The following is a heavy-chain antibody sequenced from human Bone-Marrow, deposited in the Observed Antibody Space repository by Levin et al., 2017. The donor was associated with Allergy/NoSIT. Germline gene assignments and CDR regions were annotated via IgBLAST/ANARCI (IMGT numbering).Heavy chain of an antibody. J-gene: IGHJ6*02. CDR3: ARSLLDSGKSYNGMDV. V-gene: IGHV1-46*01. D-gene: IGHD3-10*01. CDR1: GYTFTSYY. Sequence: PVASVKVSCKASGYTFTSYYMHWVRQAPGQGLEWTGIINPSGGSTSYARKFQGRVTMTRDTSTSTVYMELSSLRSEDTAVYYCARSLLDSGKSYNGMDVWGQGTTVTVSS. CDR2: INPSGGST.